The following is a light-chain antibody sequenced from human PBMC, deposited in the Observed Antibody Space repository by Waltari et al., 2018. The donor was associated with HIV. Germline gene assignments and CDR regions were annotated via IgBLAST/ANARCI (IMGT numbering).Light chain of an antibody. J-gene: IGKJ4*01. CDR2: GAS. CDR1: QSVSTN. CDR3: QQYNNWLT. V-gene: IGKV3-15*01. Sequence: EIVLTQSPATLTVSPGKRATLSCRASQSVSTNLAWYQQKPGQAPRLLIYGASTRATGIPARFSGSGSGTEFTLTISSPQSEDFAVYYCQQYNNWLTFGGGTKVEIE.